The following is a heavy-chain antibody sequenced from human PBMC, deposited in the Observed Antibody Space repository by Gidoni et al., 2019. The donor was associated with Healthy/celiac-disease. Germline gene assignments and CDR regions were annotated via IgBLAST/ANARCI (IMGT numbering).Heavy chain of an antibody. J-gene: IGHJ4*02. CDR1: GSTFTSYY. CDR3: ARAVGATTAFDY. V-gene: IGHV1-46*01. Sequence: QVQLVQSGAEVKKPGASVKVSCKASGSTFTSYYMHWVRQAPGQGLEWMGIINPSGGSTSYAQKFQGRVTMTRDTSASTVYMELSSLGSEDTAVYYCARAVGATTAFDYWGQGTLVTVSS. D-gene: IGHD1-26*01. CDR2: INPSGGST.